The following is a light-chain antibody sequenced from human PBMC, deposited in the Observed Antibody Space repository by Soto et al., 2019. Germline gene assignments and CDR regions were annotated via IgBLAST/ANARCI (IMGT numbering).Light chain of an antibody. Sequence: QSALTQPASVSGSPGQSITISCTGTSSDVGSYNLVSWYQQHPGKAPKLMIYEGSKRPSGVSNRFSGSKSGNTASLTISGLQAEDEADYYCCSYAGSSYVVFDGGTKLTVL. CDR1: SSDVGSYNL. CDR2: EGS. J-gene: IGLJ2*01. CDR3: CSYAGSSYVV. V-gene: IGLV2-23*01.